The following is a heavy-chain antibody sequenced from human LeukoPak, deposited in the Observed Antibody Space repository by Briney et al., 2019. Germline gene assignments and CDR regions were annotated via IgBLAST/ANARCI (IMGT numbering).Heavy chain of an antibody. CDR1: GGSIRSSGYY. V-gene: IGHV4-39*07. CDR3: ARDKSRTYGSADAFDI. CDR2: IYYSGST. J-gene: IGHJ3*02. D-gene: IGHD3-10*01. Sequence: SSETLSLTCTVSGGSIRSSGYYWGWIRQPPGKGLEWIGSIYYSGSTYYNPSLKSRVTMSVDTSKNQFSLKLSSVTAADTAVYYCARDKSRTYGSADAFDIWGQGTMVTVSS.